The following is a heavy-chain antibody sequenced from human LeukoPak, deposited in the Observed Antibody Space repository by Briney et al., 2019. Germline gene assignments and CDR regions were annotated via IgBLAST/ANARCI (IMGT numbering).Heavy chain of an antibody. Sequence: GASVKVSCKASGYTFTAYYMHWVRRAPGQGLEWMGWINPNSGDTNYAQKFQGRVTMARDTSINTVYMQLSRLRSDDTAVYYCATGAASYYGDWGQGTLVTVSS. CDR2: INPNSGDT. V-gene: IGHV1-2*02. CDR1: GYTFTAYY. J-gene: IGHJ4*02. D-gene: IGHD1-26*01. CDR3: ATGAASYYGD.